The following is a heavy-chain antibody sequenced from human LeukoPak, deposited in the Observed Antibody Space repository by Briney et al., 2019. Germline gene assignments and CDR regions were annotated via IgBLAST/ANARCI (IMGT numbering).Heavy chain of an antibody. CDR1: GFTFTSYA. CDR2: ISGGGEDT. Sequence: GGSLRLSCAASGFTFTSYAMSWIRQAPGKGLEWVSAISGGGEDTYYPDSVKGRFTISRDNSKSTLYLQMNSLRAEDTAIYYCAKPRAMTTGVGRYFDLWGRGTLVTVSS. V-gene: IGHV3-23*01. CDR3: AKPRAMTTGVGRYFDL. J-gene: IGHJ2*01. D-gene: IGHD1-1*01.